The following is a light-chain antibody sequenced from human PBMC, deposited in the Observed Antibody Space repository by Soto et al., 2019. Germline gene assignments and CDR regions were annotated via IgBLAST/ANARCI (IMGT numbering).Light chain of an antibody. J-gene: IGKJ5*01. CDR3: QQRSNWVT. Sequence: EIVLTQSPATLSLSPGERATLSCRASQSVSRYLAWYQQKPGQAPRLLIYDTSHRATGIPARFSGSGSGTDFTLTVSRLEPEDFAVYYCQQRSNWVTFGQGTRLEIK. V-gene: IGKV3-11*01. CDR1: QSVSRY. CDR2: DTS.